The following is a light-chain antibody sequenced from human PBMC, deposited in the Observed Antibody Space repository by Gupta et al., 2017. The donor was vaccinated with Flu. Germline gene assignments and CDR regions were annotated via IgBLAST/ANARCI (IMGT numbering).Light chain of an antibody. V-gene: IGLV1-47*01. CDR2: SDD. J-gene: IGLJ3*02. Sequence: SSSISGSNYVYWYQHHPGTAPILLIYSDDQRPSGIPDRFSGSKSGTSGSLAISGLRSEDEADYFCSARDDNHDGWVFGGGTKLTVL. CDR1: SSISGSNY. CDR3: SARDDNHDGWV.